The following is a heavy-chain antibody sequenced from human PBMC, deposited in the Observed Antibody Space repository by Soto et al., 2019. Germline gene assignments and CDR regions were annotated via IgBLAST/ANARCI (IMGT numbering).Heavy chain of an antibody. Sequence: GSLRLSCAASGLTFSNYAMSWVRQAPGKGLEWIGYIFYRGNTLYNPSLQSRVTISVDTSKNQFSLRLSSATAADTAVYYCTRHAIIPKLQYGMDVWGQGVSVTVSS. D-gene: IGHD2-15*01. V-gene: IGHV4-59*01. CDR2: IFYRGNT. J-gene: IGHJ6*02. CDR3: TRHAIIPKLQYGMDV. CDR1: GLTFSNYA.